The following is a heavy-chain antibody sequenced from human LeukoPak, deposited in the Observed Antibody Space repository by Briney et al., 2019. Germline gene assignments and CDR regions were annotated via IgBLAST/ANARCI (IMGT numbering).Heavy chain of an antibody. Sequence: SETLSLTCTVSGCSISSSSYYWRWIRQPPGKGLEWIASIDSSGSTYYNPSLKSRITMFVDTSKNQFSLRLSSVTAADTAVYYCARSPVAGFDYWGQGALVTVSS. V-gene: IGHV4-39*01. CDR2: IDSSGST. CDR3: ARSPVAGFDY. CDR1: GCSISSSSYY. D-gene: IGHD6-19*01. J-gene: IGHJ4*02.